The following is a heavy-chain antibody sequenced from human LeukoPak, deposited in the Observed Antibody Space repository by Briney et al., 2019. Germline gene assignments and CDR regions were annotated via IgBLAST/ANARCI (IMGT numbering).Heavy chain of an antibody. CDR3: VRVRDFGELGD. D-gene: IGHD3-10*01. CDR2: ISSNGGST. Sequence: GGSLRLSCAASGFTFSSYAMHWVRQAPGKGLEYVSAISSNGGSTYYANSVKGRFTISRDNSKNTLYLQMGSLRAEDMAVYYCVRVRDFGELGDWGQGTLVTVSS. J-gene: IGHJ4*02. V-gene: IGHV3-64*01. CDR1: GFTFSSYA.